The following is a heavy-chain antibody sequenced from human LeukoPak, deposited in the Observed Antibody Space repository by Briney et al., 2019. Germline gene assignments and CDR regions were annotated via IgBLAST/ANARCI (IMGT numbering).Heavy chain of an antibody. Sequence: EASVKVSCKASGYTFTGYYMHWVRQAPGQGLEWMGWINPNSGGTNYAQKFQGRVTMTRDTSISTAYMELSRLRSDDTAVYYCARDRRRRYYGSGSQQTDYWGQGTLVTVSS. V-gene: IGHV1-2*02. CDR3: ARDRRRRYYGSGSQQTDY. D-gene: IGHD3-10*01. J-gene: IGHJ4*02. CDR1: GYTFTGYY. CDR2: INPNSGGT.